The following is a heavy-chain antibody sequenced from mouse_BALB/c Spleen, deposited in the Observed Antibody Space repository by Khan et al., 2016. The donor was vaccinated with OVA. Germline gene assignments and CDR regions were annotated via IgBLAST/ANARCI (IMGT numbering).Heavy chain of an antibody. D-gene: IGHD2-4*01. CDR3: ARNTHMNTMVMDY. J-gene: IGHJ4*01. CDR2: IWSDGKT. V-gene: IGHV2-6*02. Sequence: QVQLKESGPGLVAPSQSLSITCTVSGFSLTSYGVHWVRQPPGKGLEWLVVIWSDGKTTYNSTLKSRLSISKDNSKSQVFLKMNSLQTDDTAMYYCARNTHMNTMVMDYWCQGTSVTVAS. CDR1: GFSLTSYG.